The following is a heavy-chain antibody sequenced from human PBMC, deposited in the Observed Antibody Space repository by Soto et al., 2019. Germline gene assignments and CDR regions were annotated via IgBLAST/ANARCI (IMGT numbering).Heavy chain of an antibody. CDR1: GGPFSSYT. CDR3: ARSGWGGPSGK. D-gene: IGHD6-25*01. CDR2: IIPVLGLA. V-gene: IGHV1-69*02. J-gene: IGHJ4*01. Sequence: QVQLFQSGAEVKKSGSSVKVSCRATGGPFSSYTFTWVRQASGQGLEWMGRIIPVLGLANYAQKFQDRVTITADNSTGTVYMQLRGLISEDTAVYYCARSGWGGPSGKWAQGSLVTVSS.